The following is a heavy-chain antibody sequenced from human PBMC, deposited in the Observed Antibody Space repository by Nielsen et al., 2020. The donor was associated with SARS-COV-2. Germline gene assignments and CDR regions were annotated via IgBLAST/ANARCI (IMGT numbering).Heavy chain of an antibody. CDR3: ARLSSSSWYFDY. CDR2: IYTSGST. D-gene: IGHD6-13*01. V-gene: IGHV4-4*07. CDR1: GGSISSYY. J-gene: IGHJ4*02. Sequence: SETLSLTCTVSGGSISSYYWSWIRQPAGKGLEWIGRIYTSGSTNYNPSLKSRVTISVDTSKNQFSLKLSSVTAADTAVYYCARLSSSSWYFDYWGQGTLVTVSS.